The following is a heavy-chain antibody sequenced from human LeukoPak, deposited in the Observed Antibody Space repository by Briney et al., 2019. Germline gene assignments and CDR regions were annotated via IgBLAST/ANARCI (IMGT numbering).Heavy chain of an antibody. CDR3: ATGSGLWSPDW. Sequence: PGGSLRLSCAASGFTFSIHGMNWVRQTPGKGLEWVSYIINSGGTIYYADSVQGRFTISRDNAKNRLYVQMTSLRAEDTAVYYCATGSGLWSPDWWGQGTLVTVAS. CDR2: IINSGGTI. V-gene: IGHV3-48*04. CDR1: GFTFSIHG. D-gene: IGHD3-10*01. J-gene: IGHJ4*02.